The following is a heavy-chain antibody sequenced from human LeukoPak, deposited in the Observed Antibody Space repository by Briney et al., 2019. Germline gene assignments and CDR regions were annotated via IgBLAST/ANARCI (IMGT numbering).Heavy chain of an antibody. D-gene: IGHD5-12*01. CDR2: IYYSGST. CDR3: ARGSEKMATISGDY. Sequence: SETLSLTCTVSGGSISSYYWSWIRQPPGKGLEWIGYIYYSGSTNYNPSLKSRVTISVDTSKNQLSLKLSSVTAADTAVYYCARGSEKMATISGDYWGQGTLVTVSS. J-gene: IGHJ4*02. CDR1: GGSISSYY. V-gene: IGHV4-59*12.